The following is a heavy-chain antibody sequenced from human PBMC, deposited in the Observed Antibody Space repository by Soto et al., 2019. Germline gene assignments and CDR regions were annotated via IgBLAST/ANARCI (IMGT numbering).Heavy chain of an antibody. CDR2: INHSGST. Sequence: SETLSLTCAVYGGSFSGYYWSWIRQPPGKGLEWIGEINHSGSTSYNPSLKSRVTISVDTSKNQFSLKLSSVTAADTAVYYCARGKLSDYVWGSYRYHFDYWGQGTVVTVSS. CDR3: ARGKLSDYVWGSYRYHFDY. J-gene: IGHJ4*02. D-gene: IGHD3-16*02. CDR1: GGSFSGYY. V-gene: IGHV4-34*01.